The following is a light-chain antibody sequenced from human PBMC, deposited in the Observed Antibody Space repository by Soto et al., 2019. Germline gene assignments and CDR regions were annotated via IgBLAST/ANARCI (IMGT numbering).Light chain of an antibody. J-gene: IGKJ4*02. CDR2: AAS. Sequence: DIQMTQSPSSLSASVGDRVTITCRAGQDINIYLAWYQQKPGTVPKLLISAASTLQSGVPSRFSGSGSGTDFTLTISSLLPEDVATYYCQKYDGAPLTFGGGTKVEIK. CDR1: QDINIY. CDR3: QKYDGAPLT. V-gene: IGKV1-27*01.